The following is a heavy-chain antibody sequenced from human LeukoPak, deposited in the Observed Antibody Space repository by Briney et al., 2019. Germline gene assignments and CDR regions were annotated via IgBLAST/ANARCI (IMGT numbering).Heavy chain of an antibody. V-gene: IGHV4-4*02. Sequence: SETLSLTCAVSGGSISSTKWWTWVRQPPGKGLEWIGQTYHTGSSNYNPSLKSRVIISVDKSKNQFSLKLTSVTAADTAVYYCARGGDDYRDPADYWGQGTLVTVSS. D-gene: IGHD4-17*01. CDR2: TYHTGSS. J-gene: IGHJ4*02. CDR3: ARGGDDYRDPADY. CDR1: GGSISSTKW.